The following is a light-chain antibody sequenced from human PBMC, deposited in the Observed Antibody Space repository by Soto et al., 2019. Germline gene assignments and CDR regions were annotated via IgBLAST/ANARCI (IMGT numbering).Light chain of an antibody. V-gene: IGKV3-20*01. CDR1: QSVSSSY. CDR2: GAS. CDR3: QKYGSSPWK. Sequence: EIVLTQTPSTLSCSPGERATLSCRASQSVSSSYLAWYQQKPGQAPRLLIYGASSRATGIPDRFSGSGSGTAFTLTISRLEPEDFAVYYCQKYGSSPWKFGQGTKVDIK. J-gene: IGKJ1*01.